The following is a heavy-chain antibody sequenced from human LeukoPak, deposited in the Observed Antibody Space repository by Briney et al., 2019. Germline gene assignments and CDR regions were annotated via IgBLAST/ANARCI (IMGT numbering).Heavy chain of an antibody. D-gene: IGHD3-16*01. CDR3: IPRGILRS. J-gene: IGHJ5*02. CDR1: GFTFSSIA. Sequence: GGSLRLSCAASGFTFSSIAMSWVRQAPGKGLEWVSTISGSGGTPYYADSVRGRFTISRDNSKNTLGLQINSLRLDDTALYYCIPRGILRSWGQGTLVTVSS. V-gene: IGHV3-23*01. CDR2: ISGSGGTP.